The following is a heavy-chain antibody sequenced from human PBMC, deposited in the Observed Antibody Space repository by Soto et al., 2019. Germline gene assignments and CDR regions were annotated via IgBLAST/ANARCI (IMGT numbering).Heavy chain of an antibody. D-gene: IGHD2-2*01. CDR2: ISAYNGNT. V-gene: IGHV1-18*01. J-gene: IGHJ4*02. Sequence: QVQLVQSGAEVKKPGASVKVSCKASGYTFTSYGIRWVRQAPGQGLEWMGWISAYNGNTNYAQKLQGRVTMTTDTSTSTAYMELRSLRSDDTAVYYCARVRRGPIVVVPAAVDYWGQGTLVTVSS. CDR1: GYTFTSYG. CDR3: ARVRRGPIVVVPAAVDY.